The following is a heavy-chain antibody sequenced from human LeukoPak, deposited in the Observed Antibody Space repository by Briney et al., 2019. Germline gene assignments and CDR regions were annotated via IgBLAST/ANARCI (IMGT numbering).Heavy chain of an antibody. CDR1: GGSFSGYY. V-gene: IGHV4-34*01. D-gene: IGHD3-10*01. Sequence: PSETLSLTCAVYGGSFSGYYWSWIRQPPGKGLEWIGEINHSGSTNYNPSLKSRVTISVDTSKNQFSLKLSSVTAADTAVYYCARLFGRSHSDYWGQGTLVTVSS. CDR3: ARLFGRSHSDY. CDR2: INHSGST. J-gene: IGHJ4*02.